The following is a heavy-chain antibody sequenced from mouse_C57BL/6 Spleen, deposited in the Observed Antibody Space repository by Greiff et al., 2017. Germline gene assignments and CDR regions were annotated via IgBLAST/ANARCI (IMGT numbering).Heavy chain of an antibody. V-gene: IGHV1-55*01. CDR1: GYTFTSYW. J-gene: IGHJ1*03. CDR3: AINWDGYFDV. Sequence: QVQLQQPGAELVKPGASVKMSCKASGYTFTSYWITWVKQRPGQGLEWIGDIYPGSGSTNYNEKFKSKATLTVDTSSSTAYMQRSSLTSEDSAVYYCAINWDGYFDVGGTGTTVTVSS. D-gene: IGHD4-1*02. CDR2: IYPGSGST.